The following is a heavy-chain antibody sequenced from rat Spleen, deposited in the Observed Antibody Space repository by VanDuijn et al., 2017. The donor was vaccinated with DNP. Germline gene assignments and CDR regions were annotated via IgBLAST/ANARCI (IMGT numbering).Heavy chain of an antibody. V-gene: IGHV5-7*01. CDR3: ARGGTAFGY. CDR1: GFTFSDYY. J-gene: IGHJ2*01. Sequence: EVQLVETGGGSVQPGRSLKLSCAASGFTFSDYYMAWVRQAPTKGLELVATINNSGSGSYYLDSVKGRFTVSRDNAKSSLYLQMDSLRSEDTATYYCARGGTAFGYWGQGVMVTVSS. CDR2: INNSGSGS.